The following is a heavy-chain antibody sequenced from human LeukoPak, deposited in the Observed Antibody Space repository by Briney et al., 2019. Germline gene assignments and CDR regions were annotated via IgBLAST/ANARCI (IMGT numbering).Heavy chain of an antibody. CDR3: ARGSTRYEA. V-gene: IGHV4-59*11. J-gene: IGHJ5*02. D-gene: IGHD2-2*01. CDR1: GASIRSHY. Sequence: SETLSLTCSVSGASIRSHYWSWIRQPPGKGLEWIGYIYGSGSTDYNPSLKSRVTISIDTSKNQLYLKVTSVTAADTAVYYCARGSTRYEAWGQGTLVTVSS. CDR2: IYGSGST.